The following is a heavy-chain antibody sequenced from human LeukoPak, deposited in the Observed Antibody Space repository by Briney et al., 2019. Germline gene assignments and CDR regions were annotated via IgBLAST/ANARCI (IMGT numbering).Heavy chain of an antibody. V-gene: IGHV4-39*01. CDR1: GGSISSSSYY. D-gene: IGHD3-16*01. Sequence: SETLSLTCTVSGGSISSSSYYWGWIRQPPGKGLEWIGSIYYGGSTYYNVSLKSRVTISVDTSENQFSLKLSSVTAADTAVYYCARRGRGNQHNNWFDPWGQGTLVTVSS. J-gene: IGHJ5*02. CDR2: IYYGGST. CDR3: ARRGRGNQHNNWFDP.